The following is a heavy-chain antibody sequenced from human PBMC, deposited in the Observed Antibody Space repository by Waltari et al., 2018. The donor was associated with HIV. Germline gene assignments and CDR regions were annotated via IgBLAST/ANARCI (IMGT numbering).Heavy chain of an antibody. CDR2: MNPDSGNT. J-gene: IGHJ4*02. Sequence: QEQLVQSGAEVKKPGASVKVSCKASRYTFTSHDLHWVRQAPGQGLEWVGWMNPDSGNTGYAQNFQVRVNMTRTTSINTAYLELYSLTSDDTAVYYCARTPYCVGGDCYARGIYFEFWGQGTLVTVSS. CDR1: RYTFTSHD. D-gene: IGHD2-21*02. CDR3: ARTPYCVGGDCYARGIYFEF. V-gene: IGHV1-8*01.